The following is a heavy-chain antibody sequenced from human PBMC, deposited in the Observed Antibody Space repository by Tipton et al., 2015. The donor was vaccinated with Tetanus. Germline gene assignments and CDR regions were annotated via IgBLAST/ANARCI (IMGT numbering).Heavy chain of an antibody. Sequence: TLSLTCTVSGTSISDKKYYWGWIRQAPGKGLEWIASIYFQGSPYYSPSLKSRLTIDVDTSQNLFSLTLTSVTAADTAVYFCARHLYGYWFDPWGQGILVTVSP. CDR1: GTSISDKKYY. D-gene: IGHD2/OR15-2a*01. CDR2: IYFQGSP. CDR3: ARHLYGYWFDP. V-gene: IGHV4-39*02. J-gene: IGHJ5*02.